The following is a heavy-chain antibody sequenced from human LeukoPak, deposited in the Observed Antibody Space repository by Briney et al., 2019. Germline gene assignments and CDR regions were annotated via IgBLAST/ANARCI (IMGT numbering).Heavy chain of an antibody. V-gene: IGHV4-4*02. CDR1: GGSISSSNW. CDR2: IFHSGST. D-gene: IGHD3-10*01. Sequence: SETLSLACAVSGGSISSSNWWTWVRQPPGKGLEWIGEIFHSGSTNYNPSLKNRVAMSVDKPKNQFSLKLSSVTAADTAVYYCARGYGSHMDVWGQGTTVTVSS. J-gene: IGHJ6*02. CDR3: ARGYGSHMDV.